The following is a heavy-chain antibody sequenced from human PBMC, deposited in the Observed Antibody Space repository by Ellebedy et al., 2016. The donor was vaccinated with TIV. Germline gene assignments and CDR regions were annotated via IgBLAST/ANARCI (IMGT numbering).Heavy chain of an antibody. CDR3: ARAPTVTSVFDC. CDR1: GFTISNNY. J-gene: IGHJ4*02. Sequence: ETLSLXXAASGFTISNNYMSWVRQAPGKGLEWVAILHSGGTTFYADSVKGRFTISRDSSKNTLYLQMNSLRVEDTAVYYCARAPTVTSVFDCWGQGTLVTVSS. V-gene: IGHV3-53*01. D-gene: IGHD4-17*01. CDR2: LHSGGTT.